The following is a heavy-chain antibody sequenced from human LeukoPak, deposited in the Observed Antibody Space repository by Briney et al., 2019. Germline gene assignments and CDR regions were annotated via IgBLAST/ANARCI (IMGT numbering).Heavy chain of an antibody. V-gene: IGHV4-4*09. J-gene: IGHJ4*02. Sequence: SETLSLTCTVSGGSISSYYWSWIRQPPGKGLEWIGYIYTSGSTNYNPSLKSRVTISLDMSKNQFSLRLISVTAADTAVYYCARAVTGTSMVDYWGQGTLVTVSS. CDR2: IYTSGST. D-gene: IGHD6-19*01. CDR3: ARAVTGTSMVDY. CDR1: GGSISSYY.